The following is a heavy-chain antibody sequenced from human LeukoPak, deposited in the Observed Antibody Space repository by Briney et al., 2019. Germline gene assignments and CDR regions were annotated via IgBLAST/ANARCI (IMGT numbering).Heavy chain of an antibody. Sequence: KHGESLKISCKGPGYSFTTYWIAWVRQMPGKGLEWMGIIYPGDSDTRYSPSFQGQVTISADKSISTAYLQWSSLKASDTAMYYCARHRDVAFDYWGQGTLVTVSS. CDR1: GYSFTTYW. V-gene: IGHV5-51*01. D-gene: IGHD5-24*01. CDR3: ARHRDVAFDY. J-gene: IGHJ4*02. CDR2: IYPGDSDT.